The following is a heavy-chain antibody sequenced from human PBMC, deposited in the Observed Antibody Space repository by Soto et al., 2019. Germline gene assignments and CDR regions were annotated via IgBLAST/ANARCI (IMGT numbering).Heavy chain of an antibody. V-gene: IGHV1-69*08. D-gene: IGHD3-10*01. CDR2: IIPILGVA. J-gene: IGHJ3*02. CDR1: GGTFSSYT. CDR3: ARDISAGSGSYIAFDI. Sequence: QVQLVQSGAEVKKPESSVKVSCKASGGTFSSYTISWVRQAPGQGLEWMGRIIPILGVANYAQKFQGRVTITADKSTSTAYMELSSLRSEDTAVYYCARDISAGSGSYIAFDIWGQGTMVTVSS.